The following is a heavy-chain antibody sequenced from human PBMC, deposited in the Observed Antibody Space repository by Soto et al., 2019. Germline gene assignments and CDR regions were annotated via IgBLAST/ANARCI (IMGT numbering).Heavy chain of an antibody. J-gene: IGHJ6*02. V-gene: IGHV1-18*01. CDR3: ARDSKPVSTRYYYFGMDV. Sequence: VQLVQSGPEVKTPGASVKVSCQASGYTLTSYGISWVRQAPGQGLEWMGWISAYNGDTNYAQKFQGRVTMTTDTSTGTAFMELKSLRSDDEAIYYCARDSKPVSTRYYYFGMDVWGQGTTVTVSS. D-gene: IGHD1-20*01. CDR2: ISAYNGDT. CDR1: GYTLTSYG.